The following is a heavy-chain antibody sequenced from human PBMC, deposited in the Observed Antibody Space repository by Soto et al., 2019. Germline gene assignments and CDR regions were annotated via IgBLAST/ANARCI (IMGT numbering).Heavy chain of an antibody. V-gene: IGHV6-1*01. CDR3: ARLYSSAWSFDF. J-gene: IGHJ4*02. Sequence: SQTLSLTFAISGDIVSSNTVAWSWIRQSPSRGLEWLGRTYYRSKWYYEYAVSLKSRIAINPDTSKNQFSLQLISVTPEDTAVYYCARLYSSAWSFDFWGQGTLVTVSS. CDR2: TYYRSKWYY. D-gene: IGHD6-19*01. CDR1: GDIVSSNTVA.